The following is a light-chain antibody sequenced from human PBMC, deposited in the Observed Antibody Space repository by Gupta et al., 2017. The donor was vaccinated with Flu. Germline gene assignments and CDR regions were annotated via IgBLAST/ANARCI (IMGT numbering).Light chain of an antibody. Sequence: STLAASVGDRVTITCRASQMISSWLAWYQQKHGKAPKLLIYKASTLESGVPSRFSGSESGTEFTLTISSLQPDDFATYYCQQYSDYSTFIFGHGTKAHVK. CDR3: QQYSDYSTFI. CDR2: KAS. J-gene: IGKJ3*01. CDR1: QMISSW. V-gene: IGKV1-5*03.